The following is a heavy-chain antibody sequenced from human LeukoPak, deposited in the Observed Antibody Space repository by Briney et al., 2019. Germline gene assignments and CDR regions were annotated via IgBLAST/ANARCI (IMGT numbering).Heavy chain of an antibody. Sequence: SETLSLTCTVSGGSISSYYWSWIRQPPGKGLEWIGYIYYSGSTNYNPSLKSRVTISVDTSKNQFSLKLSSVTAADTAVYYCARGDTYDYWGQGTLVTVSS. CDR2: IYYSGST. CDR1: GGSISSYY. CDR3: ARGDTYDY. D-gene: IGHD2-2*02. J-gene: IGHJ4*02. V-gene: IGHV4-59*01.